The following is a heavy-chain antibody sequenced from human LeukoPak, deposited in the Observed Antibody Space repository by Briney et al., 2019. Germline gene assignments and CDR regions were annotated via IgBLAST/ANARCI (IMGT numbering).Heavy chain of an antibody. J-gene: IGHJ5*02. CDR1: GGSFSSYY. CDR3: ARHKRDLLLNEPHNWFDP. V-gene: IGHV4-39*01. Sequence: SETLSLTCAVYGGSFSSYYWGWIRQPPGKGLEWIGSIYYSGSTYYNPSLKSRVTISVDTSKNQFSLKLSSVTAADTAVYYCARHKRDLLLNEPHNWFDPWGQGTLVTVSS. D-gene: IGHD2-15*01. CDR2: IYYSGST.